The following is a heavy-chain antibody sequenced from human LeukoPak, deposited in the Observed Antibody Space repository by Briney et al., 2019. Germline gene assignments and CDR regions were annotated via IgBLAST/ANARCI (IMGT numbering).Heavy chain of an antibody. CDR1: GGSFSGYY. D-gene: IGHD3-10*01. CDR2: INHSGST. J-gene: IGHJ4*02. Sequence: PSETLSLTXAVYGGSFSGYYWSWIRQTPGKGLEWLGEINHSGSTNYNPSLKSRVTISVDTSKNQFSLKLSSVTAADTAVYYCASAYYYGSGSWFDYWGQGTLVTVSS. CDR3: ASAYYYGSGSWFDY. V-gene: IGHV4-34*01.